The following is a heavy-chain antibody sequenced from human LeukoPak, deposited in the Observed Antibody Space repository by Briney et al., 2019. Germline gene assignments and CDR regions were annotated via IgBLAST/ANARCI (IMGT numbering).Heavy chain of an antibody. CDR1: GGSISSGSYY. CDR2: IYYSGST. V-gene: IGHV4-31*03. CDR3: ARMYDSSGYFDY. J-gene: IGHJ4*02. D-gene: IGHD3-22*01. Sequence: SETLSLTCTVSGGSISSGSYYWSWIRQHPGKGLEWIGYIYYSGSTYYNPSLKSRVTISVDTSKNQFSLKLSSVTAADTAVYYCARMYDSSGYFDYWGQGTLVTVSS.